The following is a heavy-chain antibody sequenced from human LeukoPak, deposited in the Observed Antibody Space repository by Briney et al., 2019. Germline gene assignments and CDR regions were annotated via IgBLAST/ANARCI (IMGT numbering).Heavy chain of an antibody. CDR2: VYTSGST. CDR3: VTANQRSTYYFDY. Sequence: SETLSLTCSVSGASISSGDHYWSWIRQPAGKGLEWLGRVYTSGSTTYDPSLKSRVTISVDTSTNQFSLKLSSVTAADTAVYYCVTANQRSTYYFDYWGQGTLVTVSS. CDR1: GASISSGDHY. J-gene: IGHJ4*02. V-gene: IGHV4-61*02. D-gene: IGHD1-20*01.